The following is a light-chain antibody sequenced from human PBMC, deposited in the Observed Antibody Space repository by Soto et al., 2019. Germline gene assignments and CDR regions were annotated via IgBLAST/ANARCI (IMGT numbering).Light chain of an antibody. Sequence: NFMLTQPHSVSASPGKTVTISCTRSDGSITTNYVQWYQLRPGRSPTTVIYEDDQRPSGVPDRFSGSIDTSSNSASLIISGLKTEDEADYYCQSYDTVWVLGGGTKVTVL. CDR3: QSYDTVWV. CDR2: EDD. J-gene: IGLJ3*02. CDR1: DGSITTNY. V-gene: IGLV6-57*01.